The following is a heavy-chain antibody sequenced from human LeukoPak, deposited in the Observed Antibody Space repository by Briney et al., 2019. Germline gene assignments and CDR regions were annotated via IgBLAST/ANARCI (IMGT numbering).Heavy chain of an antibody. D-gene: IGHD6-13*01. V-gene: IGHV1-2*04. CDR1: GYTFTGFY. Sequence: GASVKVSCKASGYTFTGFYMHWVRQAPGQGLEWMGWINPNSGGTNYAQKFQGWVTMTRDTSISTAYMELSRLRSDDTAVYYCARTIAAAGPSDYWGQGTLVTVSS. CDR2: INPNSGGT. J-gene: IGHJ4*02. CDR3: ARTIAAAGPSDY.